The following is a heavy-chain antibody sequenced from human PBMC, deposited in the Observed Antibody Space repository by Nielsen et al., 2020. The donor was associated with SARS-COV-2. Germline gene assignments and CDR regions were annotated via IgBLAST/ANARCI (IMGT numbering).Heavy chain of an antibody. V-gene: IGHV4-34*01. J-gene: IGHJ6*02. Sequence: SETLSLTCAVYGGSFSGYYWSWIRQPPGKGLEWIGEINHSGSTNYNPSLKSRVTISVDTSKNQFSLKLSSVTAADTAVHYCARAAMAHTYYYYYYGMDVWGQGTTVTVSS. D-gene: IGHD5-18*01. CDR2: INHSGST. CDR1: GGSFSGYY. CDR3: ARAAMAHTYYYYYYGMDV.